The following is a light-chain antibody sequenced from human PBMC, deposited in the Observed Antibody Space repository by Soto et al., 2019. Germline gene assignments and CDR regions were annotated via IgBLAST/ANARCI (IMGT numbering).Light chain of an antibody. CDR1: SSDVGGYNY. V-gene: IGLV2-8*01. CDR3: SSYAGSNNWAV. CDR2: EDT. Sequence: QSALTQPPSASGSPGQSVTISCTGTSSDVGGYNYVSWYQQHPGKAPKLIIYEDTKRPSGVPDRFTGSKSGNTASLPVSGLQAEDEDDYYCSSYAGSNNWAVFGGGTKLTVL. J-gene: IGLJ3*02.